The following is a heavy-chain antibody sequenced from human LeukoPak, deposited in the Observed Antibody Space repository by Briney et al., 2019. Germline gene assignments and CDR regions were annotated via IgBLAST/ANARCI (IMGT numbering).Heavy chain of an antibody. CDR2: IYYSGST. Sequence: PSETLSLTCIVSGGPISSSSYYWSWIRQPPGKGLEWIGHIYYSGSTNYNPSLKSRVTISIDTSKNQFSLRLSSVTAADTAVYYCARGAAGYSYGWGQGTLVTVSS. D-gene: IGHD5-18*01. J-gene: IGHJ4*02. V-gene: IGHV4-61*01. CDR3: ARGAAGYSYG. CDR1: GGPISSSSYY.